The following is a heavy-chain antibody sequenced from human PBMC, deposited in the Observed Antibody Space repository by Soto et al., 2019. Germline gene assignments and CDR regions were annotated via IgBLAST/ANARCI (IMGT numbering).Heavy chain of an antibody. D-gene: IGHD5-12*01. CDR2: IYYSGST. V-gene: IGHV4-30-4*01. CDR1: RFSIPTGAYY. Sequence: SVTLSLTCTVPRFSIPTGAYYCSWIRQPPGKGLEWIGYIYYSGSTYYNPSLKSRVTISVDTSKNQFSLKLSSVTAADTAVYYCARVTRSVEMATIYDYWGQGTLVTVS. J-gene: IGHJ4*02. CDR3: ARVTRSVEMATIYDY.